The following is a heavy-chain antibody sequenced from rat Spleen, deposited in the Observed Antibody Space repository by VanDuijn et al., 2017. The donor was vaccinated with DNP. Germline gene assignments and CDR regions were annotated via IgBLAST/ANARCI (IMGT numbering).Heavy chain of an antibody. D-gene: IGHD2-5*01. V-gene: IGHV5-7*01. Sequence: EVLLVESDGGLVQPGRSLKLSCAVSGFTFSDYYIAWVRQAHEKGLEWVATIIYNGGTPYYRDSVQGRFTISRDNAQSTQYLQMDSLRSEDTATYYCGRHRTLSPYYYDMDAWGQGASVTVSS. J-gene: IGHJ4*01. CDR2: IIYNGGTP. CDR3: GRHRTLSPYYYDMDA. CDR1: GFTFSDYY.